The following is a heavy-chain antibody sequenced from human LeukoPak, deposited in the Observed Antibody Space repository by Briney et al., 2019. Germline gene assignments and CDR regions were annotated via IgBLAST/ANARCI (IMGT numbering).Heavy chain of an antibody. CDR3: ARHEGSGSYYSY. CDR1: GYSFTTYW. D-gene: IGHD1-26*01. CDR2: ISPDNSEI. V-gene: IGHV5-51*01. Sequence: PGESQKISCKGSGYSFTTYWIAWVRQMPGRGLEWMGIISPDNSEIRYSPSFRGQVTISADKSISTAYLQWSRLKASDTAFYYCARHEGSGSYYSYWGQGTLVTVSS. J-gene: IGHJ4*02.